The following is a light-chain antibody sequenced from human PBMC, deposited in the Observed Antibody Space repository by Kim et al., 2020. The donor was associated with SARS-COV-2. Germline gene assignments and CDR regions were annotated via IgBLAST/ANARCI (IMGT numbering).Light chain of an antibody. CDR3: QSYDSSKDCV. Sequence: KQVTNSCTRSSGSIASSYVHWYQQRPGSAPSTVIYDDNERPSGVPDRFSGSIDSSSNTASLTISGLRTEDEADYYCQSYDSSKDCVFGGGTQLTVL. CDR1: SGSIASSY. J-gene: IGLJ3*02. V-gene: IGLV6-57*03. CDR2: DDN.